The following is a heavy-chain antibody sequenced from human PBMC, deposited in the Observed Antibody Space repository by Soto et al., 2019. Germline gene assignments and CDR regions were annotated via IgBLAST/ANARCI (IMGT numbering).Heavy chain of an antibody. CDR2: VSAYDGKT. J-gene: IGHJ5*02. CDR1: GYTFYTYG. CDR3: ARDPHEFWTSYWFDP. D-gene: IGHD3-3*01. Sequence: ASVKVSCKTSGYTFYTYGINWVRQAPGQGLELMGWVSAYDGKTTYAEKFRGRVTMTTDTSTSTAYMELRSLRSDDTAIYYCARDPHEFWTSYWFDPWGQGTPVTVSS. V-gene: IGHV1-18*01.